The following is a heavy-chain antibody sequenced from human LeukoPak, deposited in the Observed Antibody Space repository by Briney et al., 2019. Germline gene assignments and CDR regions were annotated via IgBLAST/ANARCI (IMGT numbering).Heavy chain of an antibody. CDR1: GFTFRDYG. Sequence: GGSLRLSCAASGFTFRDYGMYWVRQAPGKGLEWVAYVRSDVINKDYAASVKGRFTISRDNFRNTLYLEMNSPRGEDTAVYFCAKPSPGPMWNYFDSWGQGIRVTVSS. D-gene: IGHD3-10*02. V-gene: IGHV3-30*02. CDR3: AKPSPGPMWNYFDS. J-gene: IGHJ4*02. CDR2: VRSDVINK.